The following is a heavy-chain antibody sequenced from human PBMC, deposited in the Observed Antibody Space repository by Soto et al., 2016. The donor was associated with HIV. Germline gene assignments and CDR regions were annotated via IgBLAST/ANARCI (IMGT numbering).Heavy chain of an antibody. CDR2: ISSNGGST. V-gene: IGHV3-64*01. CDR1: GFTFSSYA. CDR3: ARDGGSSGWYVNWYFDL. J-gene: IGHJ2*01. D-gene: IGHD6-19*01. Sequence: EVQLVESGGGLVQPGGSLRLSCAASGFTFSSYAMHWVRQAPGKGLEYVSAISSNGGSTYYANSVKGRFTISRDNSKNTLYLQMGSLRAEDMAVYYCARDGGSSGWYVNWYFDLWGRGTLVTVSS.